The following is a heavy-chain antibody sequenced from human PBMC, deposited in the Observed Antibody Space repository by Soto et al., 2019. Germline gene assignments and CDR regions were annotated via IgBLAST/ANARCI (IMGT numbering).Heavy chain of an antibody. D-gene: IGHD2-2*01. Sequence: PGSSRSPSCAASGFTFSSYAMHWVRQAPGKGLEWVAVILYDRSNKCYADSVKGRFTISRDNSKNTLYLQMNSLRAEDTAVYYCARDRGIFCSSTSCYSSLNYYYGMDVWGHGTTVTVSS. CDR1: GFTFSSYA. V-gene: IGHV3-30-3*01. CDR3: ARDRGIFCSSTSCYSSLNYYYGMDV. J-gene: IGHJ6*02. CDR2: ILYDRSNK.